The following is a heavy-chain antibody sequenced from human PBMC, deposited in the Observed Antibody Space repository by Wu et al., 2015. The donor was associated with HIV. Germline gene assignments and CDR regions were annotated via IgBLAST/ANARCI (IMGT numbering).Heavy chain of an antibody. D-gene: IGHD1-26*01. V-gene: IGHV1-69*05. Sequence: QVQLVQSGAEVKKPGSSVRLSCKASGGPTSEDSSSTYAMNWVRQAPGQGLEWVGGIIPIFGTTNYAQRFQGRVTVTTDEITDTTYLDLRRLRVDDTALYFCVRGARYAGSYYSNNWGQGTLVSVSS. CDR3: VRGARYAGSYYSNN. CDR1: GGPTSEDSSSTYA. J-gene: IGHJ4*02. CDR2: IIPIFGTT.